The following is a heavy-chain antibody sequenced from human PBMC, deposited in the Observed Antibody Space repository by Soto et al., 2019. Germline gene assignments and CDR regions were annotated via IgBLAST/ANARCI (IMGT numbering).Heavy chain of an antibody. V-gene: IGHV3-23*01. D-gene: IGHD6-13*01. J-gene: IGHJ4*02. Sequence: EVQLLESGGGLVQPGGSLRLSCAASGFPFSTCAMAWVHQAPGKGLEWVSTISGSGASTYYADSVKGRFTISRANSKNTLDLKMNSLRAQDSAVYYCAKTPVTHAAAGRGGGGYFDYWGQATMVTVSS. CDR2: ISGSGAST. CDR3: AKTPVTHAAAGRGGGGYFDY. CDR1: GFPFSTCA.